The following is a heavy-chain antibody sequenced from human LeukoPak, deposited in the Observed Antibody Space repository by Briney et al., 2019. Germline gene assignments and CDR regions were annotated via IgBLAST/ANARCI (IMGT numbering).Heavy chain of an antibody. V-gene: IGHV3-53*01. CDR1: GFTVSSND. CDR2: FYSDGTI. D-gene: IGHD3-3*01. Sequence: GGSLRLSCAASGFTVSSNDMSWVRQAPGKGLEWVSVFYSDGTIYYADSVKGRFTISRDNSKNTLYLQMNSLRAEDTAVYFCTRQSENFSLDSWGQGTLVTVSS. J-gene: IGHJ4*02. CDR3: TRQSENFSLDS.